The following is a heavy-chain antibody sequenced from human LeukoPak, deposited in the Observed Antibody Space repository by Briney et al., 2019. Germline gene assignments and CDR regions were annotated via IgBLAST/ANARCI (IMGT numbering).Heavy chain of an antibody. CDR3: ARSDSAAYPVAY. J-gene: IGHJ4*02. Sequence: SETLSLTCTVSGASINEYYCIWVRQPPGRGLEWIGYIYYSGITNYNPSLRSRVSMSVDTSRNQFSLKLSSVTAADTSVYYCARSDSAAYPVAYWGQGTLVTVSS. D-gene: IGHD3-22*01. CDR2: IYYSGIT. CDR1: GASINEYY. V-gene: IGHV4-59*01.